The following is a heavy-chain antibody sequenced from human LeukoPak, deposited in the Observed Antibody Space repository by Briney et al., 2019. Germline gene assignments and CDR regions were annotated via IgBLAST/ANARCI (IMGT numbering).Heavy chain of an antibody. J-gene: IGHJ4*02. Sequence: PSETLSLTCTVSGGSISSSPYYWSWIRQPAGKGLEWIGRIYTSGSTNYNPSLKSRVTISVDTSKNQFSLKLSSVTAADTAVYYCAKEHLGAYYYGSGSFDYWGQGTLVTVSS. CDR2: IYTSGST. V-gene: IGHV4-61*02. CDR3: AKEHLGAYYYGSGSFDY. CDR1: GGSISSSPYY. D-gene: IGHD3-10*01.